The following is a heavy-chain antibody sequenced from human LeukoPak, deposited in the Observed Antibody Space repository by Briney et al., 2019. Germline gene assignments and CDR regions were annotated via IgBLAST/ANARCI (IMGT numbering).Heavy chain of an antibody. CDR2: IYYSGST. Sequence: SETLSLTCTVSGGSIRSGGYYWGWIRQPPGKGLEWIATIYYSGSTYSNPSLKSRVSISVDTSKNQFSLKLSSVTAADTAVYYCARESIVVVPAAIRGYNWFDPWGQGTLVTVSS. V-gene: IGHV4-39*07. CDR3: ARESIVVVPAAIRGYNWFDP. J-gene: IGHJ5*02. D-gene: IGHD2-2*01. CDR1: GGSIRSGGYY.